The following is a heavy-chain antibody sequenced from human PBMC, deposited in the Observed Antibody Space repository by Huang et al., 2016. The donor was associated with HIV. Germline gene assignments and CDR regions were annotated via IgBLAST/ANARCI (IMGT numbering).Heavy chain of an antibody. D-gene: IGHD2-21*02. CDR3: AREVVATDF. Sequence: QVQLVESGGGVVQPGRSLRLSCAASGFTFTAYAMHWVRRAPGKGLEWVAVISYDGSDKYYGDSVKGRFTISRDNSKDTLYLQMNSLRAEDTAVYYCAREVVATDFWGQGTLVTVTS. CDR1: GFTFTAYA. CDR2: ISYDGSDK. J-gene: IGHJ4*02. V-gene: IGHV3-30-3*01.